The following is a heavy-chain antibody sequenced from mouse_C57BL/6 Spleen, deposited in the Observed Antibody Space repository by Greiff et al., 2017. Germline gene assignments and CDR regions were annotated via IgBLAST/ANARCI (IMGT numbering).Heavy chain of an antibody. D-gene: IGHD2-1*01. CDR1: GYTFTSYW. CDR2: IDPSDSYT. J-gene: IGHJ4*01. CDR3: ARLYYGNHGAMDY. V-gene: IGHV1-69*01. Sequence: QVQLQQPGAELVMPGASVKLSCKASGYTFTSYWMHWVKQRPGQGLEWIGEIDPSDSYTNYNQKFKGKSTLTVDKSSSTAYMQLSSLTSEDSAVYYCARLYYGNHGAMDYWGQGTSVTVSS.